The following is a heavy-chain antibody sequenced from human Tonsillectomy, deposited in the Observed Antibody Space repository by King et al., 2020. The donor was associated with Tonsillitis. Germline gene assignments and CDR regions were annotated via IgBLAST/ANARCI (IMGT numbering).Heavy chain of an antibody. CDR2: ISAHNGNS. CDR3: AREGNGGNANWYFDL. Sequence: VQLVESGAEVKKPGASVKVSCKASGYTFTSYGISWVRQAPGQGLEWMGWISAHNGNSAYAQTLQGRVTVTTDTSTGTSYMELRSLRYDDTAMYYCAREGNGGNANWYFDLWGRGTLVTVSS. CDR1: GYTFTSYG. D-gene: IGHD4-23*01. V-gene: IGHV1-18*04. J-gene: IGHJ2*01.